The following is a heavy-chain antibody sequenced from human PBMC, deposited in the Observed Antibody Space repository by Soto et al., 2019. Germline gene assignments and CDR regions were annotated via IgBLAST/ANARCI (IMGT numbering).Heavy chain of an antibody. CDR2: INPYNGNT. D-gene: IGHD2-2*01. V-gene: IGHV1-18*01. CDR3: ESAPCSSVSCYHPFYYYYMDV. Sequence: QVELVQSGAEVKKPGASVKVSCKASGYTFNRHGITWVRQAPGQGLEWMGWINPYNGNTDSEQRLQGSITMTQDPSKNTAYLELRSLRSDDTAVYYCESAPCSSVSCYHPFYYYYMDVWGKGTTVTVSS. CDR1: GYTFNRHG. J-gene: IGHJ6*03.